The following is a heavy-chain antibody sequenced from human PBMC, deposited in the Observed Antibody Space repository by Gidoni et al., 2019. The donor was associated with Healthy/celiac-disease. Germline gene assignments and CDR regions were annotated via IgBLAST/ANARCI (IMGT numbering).Heavy chain of an antibody. J-gene: IGHJ4*02. CDR3: ARDEFQQLAPFDY. V-gene: IGHV4-39*07. D-gene: IGHD6-13*01. CDR2: IYYRGST. Sequence: QLQLQESGPGLVKPSETLSLTCTVSGGSISSSSYYWGWIRQPPGKGLEWIGSIYYRGSTYYNPSLKSRVTISVDTSKNQFSLKLSSVTAADTAVYYCARDEFQQLAPFDYWGQGTLVTVSS. CDR1: GGSISSSSYY.